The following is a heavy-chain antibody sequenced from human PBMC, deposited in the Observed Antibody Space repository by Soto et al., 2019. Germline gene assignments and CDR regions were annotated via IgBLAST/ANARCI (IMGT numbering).Heavy chain of an antibody. D-gene: IGHD1-26*01. CDR1: GGSISSGGYY. CDR3: ASEGGIVGATAADY. Sequence: QVQLQESGPGLVKPSQTLSLTCTVSGGSISSGGYYWSWIRQHPGKGLEWFGYIYYSGSTYYHPSLKRRVTISVDTSKSQFSLKLSSVTAADTAVYYCASEGGIVGATAADYWGQGTLVTVSS. CDR2: IYYSGST. V-gene: IGHV4-31*03. J-gene: IGHJ4*02.